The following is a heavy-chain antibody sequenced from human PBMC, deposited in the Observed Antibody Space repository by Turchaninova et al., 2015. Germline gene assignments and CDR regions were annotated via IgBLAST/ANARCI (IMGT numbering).Heavy chain of an antibody. V-gene: IGHV4/OR15-8*02. D-gene: IGHD3-10*02. J-gene: IGHJ3*01. CDR2: VSPSGPL. Sequence: QVQLQQSGPGLVKPFDTLSLTCIVIGDSVSTSHWWSWIRQSPGKGLGWIGEVSPSGPLNYNLSLSGPRSISLERTATTVSLTLTSLTSSDAGRYYCARSPSGLLGGYVRSPFDVWGQGTMVTVSS. CDR3: ARSPSGLLGGYVRSPFDV. CDR1: GDSVSTSHW.